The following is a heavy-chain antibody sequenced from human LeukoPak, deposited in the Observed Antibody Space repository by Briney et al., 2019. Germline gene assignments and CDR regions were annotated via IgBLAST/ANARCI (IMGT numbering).Heavy chain of an antibody. CDR1: GFTFSSFS. V-gene: IGHV3-21*01. CDR2: ISSSSSYI. J-gene: IGHJ4*02. Sequence: KTGGSLRLSCAASGFTFSSFSMNWVRQAPGKGLEWVSSISSSSSYIYYADSVKGRFTISRDNAKNSLYLQMNSLRAEDTAVYYCATDRRGWELTPRYFDYWGQGTLVTVSS. CDR3: ATDRRGWELTPRYFDY. D-gene: IGHD1-26*01.